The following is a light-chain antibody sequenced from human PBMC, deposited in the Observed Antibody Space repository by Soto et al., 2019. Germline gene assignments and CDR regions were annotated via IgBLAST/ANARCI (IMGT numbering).Light chain of an antibody. CDR2: DAS. J-gene: IGKJ4*01. V-gene: IGKV3-11*01. CDR3: QQRSNWPLT. Sequence: EIVLTQSPATLSLSPGERATLSCRASQSVSSCLAWYQQKPGQAPRLLIYDASTRATGIPARFSGSGSGTDFTLTISRLEPEDFAVYYCQQRSNWPLTFGGGTKVEIK. CDR1: QSVSSC.